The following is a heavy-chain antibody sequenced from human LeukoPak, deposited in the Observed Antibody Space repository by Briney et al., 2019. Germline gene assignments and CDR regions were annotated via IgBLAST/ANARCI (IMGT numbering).Heavy chain of an antibody. CDR3: AKNYFDSSGFYPLNY. J-gene: IGHJ4*02. D-gene: IGHD3-22*01. Sequence: GMSLRLSCAASGFSFGTYGMHWVRQAPGKGLEWVAVIWYDGSNKYYADSVKGRFTISRDNSKNTLYLQMNSLRAEDTAVYYCAKNYFDSSGFYPLNYWGQGTLVTVSS. V-gene: IGHV3-33*06. CDR2: IWYDGSNK. CDR1: GFSFGTYG.